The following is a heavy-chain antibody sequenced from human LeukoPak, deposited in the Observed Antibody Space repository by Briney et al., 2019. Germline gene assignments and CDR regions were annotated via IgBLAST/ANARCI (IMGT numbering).Heavy chain of an antibody. Sequence: PGGSLRLSCAASGFTFSSYWMSWVRQAPGKGLEWVANIKQDGSEKYYVDSVKGRFTISRDNAKNPLYLQMNSLRAEDTAVYYCARELRGDYVWGSYRLDYWGQGTLVTVSS. CDR2: IKQDGSEK. V-gene: IGHV3-7*03. CDR1: GFTFSSYW. J-gene: IGHJ4*02. D-gene: IGHD3-16*02. CDR3: ARELRGDYVWGSYRLDY.